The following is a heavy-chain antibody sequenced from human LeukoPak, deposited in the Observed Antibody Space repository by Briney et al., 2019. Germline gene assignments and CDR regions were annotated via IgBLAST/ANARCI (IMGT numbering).Heavy chain of an antibody. J-gene: IGHJ3*02. D-gene: IGHD2-2*02. CDR1: GYTFTSYD. Sequence: ASVKVSCKASGYTFTSYDINWVRQATGQGLEWMGWMNPNSGNTGYAQRFQGRVTITRNTSISTAYMELSSLRSEDTAVYYCARDLGLSIPHDAFDIWGQGTMVTVSS. CDR2: MNPNSGNT. V-gene: IGHV1-8*03. CDR3: ARDLGLSIPHDAFDI.